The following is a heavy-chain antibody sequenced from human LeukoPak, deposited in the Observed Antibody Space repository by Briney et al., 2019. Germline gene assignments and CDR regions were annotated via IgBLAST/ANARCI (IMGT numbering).Heavy chain of an antibody. CDR1: GGSFSGYY. D-gene: IGHD6-6*01. CDR2: IYTSGST. V-gene: IGHV4-4*07. Sequence: PSETLSLTCAVYGGSFSGYYWSWIRQPAGKGLEWIGRIYTSGSTNYNPSLRSRVTMSVDTSKNQFSLKLSSVTAADTAVYYCAGDPLSLSSSFFDYWGQGTLVTVSS. CDR3: AGDPLSLSSSFFDY. J-gene: IGHJ4*02.